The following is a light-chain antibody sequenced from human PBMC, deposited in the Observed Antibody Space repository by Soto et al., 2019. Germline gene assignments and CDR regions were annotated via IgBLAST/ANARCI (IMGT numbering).Light chain of an antibody. CDR1: SSDVSGYNY. Sequence: QSALTQPASVSGSPGPSITISCTGTSSDVSGYNYVSWYQQHPGKAPKLMIYDVSNRPSGVYNRFSGSKSGNTASQTISGLQAEDEDDYYCSSYTSSSTPNRVFGGGTKVTVL. CDR2: DVS. J-gene: IGLJ3*02. CDR3: SSYTSSSTPNRV. V-gene: IGLV2-14*01.